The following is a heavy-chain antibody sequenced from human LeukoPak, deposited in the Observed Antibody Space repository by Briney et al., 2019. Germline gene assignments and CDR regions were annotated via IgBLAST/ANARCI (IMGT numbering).Heavy chain of an antibody. D-gene: IGHD5-18*01. Sequence: GGSLRLSCAASGFTFSSYGMHWVRQAPGKGLEWVAVICYDGSNKYYADSVKGRFTISRDNSKNTLYLQMNSLRAEDTAVYYCARDKSLGEGYSYGKNYYYMDVWGKGTTVTVSS. CDR3: ARDKSLGEGYSYGKNYYYMDV. CDR2: ICYDGSNK. J-gene: IGHJ6*03. CDR1: GFTFSSYG. V-gene: IGHV3-33*01.